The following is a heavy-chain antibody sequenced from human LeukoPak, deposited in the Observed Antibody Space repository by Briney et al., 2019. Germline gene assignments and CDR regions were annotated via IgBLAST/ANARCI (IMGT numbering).Heavy chain of an antibody. CDR3: ARRAVDNSYYYYMDV. D-gene: IGHD6-19*01. V-gene: IGHV1-8*03. Sequence: ASVKVSCKASGYTFTRYAINWVRQVTGQGLEWMGWMNPKSGNTGYAQKFQGRVTITRNTSISTAYMEVSSLRYEDTAVYYCARRAVDNSYYYYMDVWGKGTTVTVSS. CDR2: MNPKSGNT. CDR1: GYTFTRYA. J-gene: IGHJ6*03.